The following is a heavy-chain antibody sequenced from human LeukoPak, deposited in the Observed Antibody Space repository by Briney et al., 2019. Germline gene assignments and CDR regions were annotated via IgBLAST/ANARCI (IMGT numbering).Heavy chain of an antibody. V-gene: IGHV3-30-3*01. Sequence: GGSLRLSCAASGFTFSSYAMHWVRKAPGKGLEWVAVISYDGSNKYYADSVKGRFTISRDNSKNTLYLQMNSLRAEDTAVYYCARGEYSSGWYNYYYYGMDVWGQGTTVTVSS. CDR1: GFTFSSYA. D-gene: IGHD6-19*01. CDR2: ISYDGSNK. J-gene: IGHJ6*02. CDR3: ARGEYSSGWYNYYYYGMDV.